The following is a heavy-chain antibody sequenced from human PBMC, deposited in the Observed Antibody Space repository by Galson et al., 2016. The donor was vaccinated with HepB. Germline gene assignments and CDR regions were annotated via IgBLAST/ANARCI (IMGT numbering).Heavy chain of an antibody. CDR1: GFIFSDYA. CDR3: VGFWKSYYRDY. Sequence: SLRLSCAASGFIFSDYAMHWVRQALGKGMEYVSGISNDGGSIHYADSAQDRFTISRDNSKNTVYLQMSRLRTEDTAVYYCVGFWKSYYRDYRGQGTLVIVSS. V-gene: IGHV3-64D*09. J-gene: IGHJ4*02. CDR2: ISNDGGSI. D-gene: IGHD3-3*01.